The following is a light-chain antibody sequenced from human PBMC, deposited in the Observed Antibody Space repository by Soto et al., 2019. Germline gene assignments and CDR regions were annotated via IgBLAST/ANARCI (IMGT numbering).Light chain of an antibody. CDR3: CSYAATFSV. Sequence: QSALTQPASVSGSPGQSITVSCTGTKNNLGSYDLVSWYQHHPGKAPKLIIYEGTTRPSGVSYRFSGSKSGNTASLTISGLQAEDEADYFCCSYAATFSVFGGGTKLTVL. CDR2: EGT. J-gene: IGLJ3*02. V-gene: IGLV2-23*01. CDR1: KNNLGSYDL.